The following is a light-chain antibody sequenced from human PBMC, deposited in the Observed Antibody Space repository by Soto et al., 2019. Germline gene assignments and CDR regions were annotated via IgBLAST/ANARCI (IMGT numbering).Light chain of an antibody. J-gene: IGLJ2*01. CDR1: SGHSNYA. CDR2: LNSDGSH. V-gene: IGLV4-69*01. CDR3: QTWGTGLYVV. Sequence: QSVLTQSPSASASLGASVKLTCTLSSGHSNYAIAWHQQQPEKGPRHLMKLNSDGSHSKGDGNPDRFSGSSSGAERYLTISSLQSEDEADYYCQTWGTGLYVVFGGGTQLTVL.